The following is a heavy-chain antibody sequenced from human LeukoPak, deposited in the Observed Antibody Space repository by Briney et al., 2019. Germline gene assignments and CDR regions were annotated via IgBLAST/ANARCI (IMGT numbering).Heavy chain of an antibody. CDR3: AWTRSVDTEAAITGYLDL. CDR1: GFTFSSYN. Sequence: PGGALRLSCAASGFTFSSYNMNGVRQAPARGVEGVSSISTNSSYIYYAASVKGRFTISRDNARNSLYLQMNSLRAEDTAVYYCAWTRSVDTEAAITGYLDLWGQGTLVTVSS. J-gene: IGHJ4*02. D-gene: IGHD5-12*01. CDR2: ISTNSSYI. V-gene: IGHV3-21*01.